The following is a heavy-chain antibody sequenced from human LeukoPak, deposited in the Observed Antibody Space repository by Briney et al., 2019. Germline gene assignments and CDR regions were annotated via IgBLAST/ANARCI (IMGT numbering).Heavy chain of an antibody. CDR2: ISSIGST. J-gene: IGHJ3*01. CDR1: DDSFNTHY. Sequence: SETLSLTCSVSDDSFNTHYWTWIRHPPGKGLEWIGYISSIGSTNYNPSLKSRVTITIDTSKKQVSLKMTSVTAADTAVYYCARDPTTVTKGFDVWGQGTMVTVSS. D-gene: IGHD4-17*01. V-gene: IGHV4-59*11. CDR3: ARDPTTVTKGFDV.